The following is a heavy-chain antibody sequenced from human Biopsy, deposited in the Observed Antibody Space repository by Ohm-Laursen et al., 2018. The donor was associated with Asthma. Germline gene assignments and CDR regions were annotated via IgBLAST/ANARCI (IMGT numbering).Heavy chain of an antibody. CDR3: ARKAGSCISRTCYSLDF. CDR2: TNSVFGTT. Sequence: GASVKVSCKSLGGTFNTYVIAWGRQAPGPGVEGMGGTNSVFGTTTYPQKFQDRVTITADDSTSTVYMELSSLRSEDTAVYYCARKAGSCISRTCYSLDFWGQGTLVTVSS. D-gene: IGHD2-2*01. J-gene: IGHJ4*02. CDR1: GGTFNTYV. V-gene: IGHV1-69*13.